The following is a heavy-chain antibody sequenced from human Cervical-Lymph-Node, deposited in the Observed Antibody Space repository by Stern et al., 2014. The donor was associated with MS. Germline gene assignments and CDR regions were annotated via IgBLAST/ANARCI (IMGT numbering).Heavy chain of an antibody. D-gene: IGHD3-16*01. J-gene: IGHJ3*02. CDR1: GYNFNNYG. V-gene: IGHV1-18*01. CDR3: ARITGVGALDI. CDR2: ITAHNGYT. Sequence: QVQLVQSGPQVQKPGASVKVSCKSSGYNFNNYGISWVRQAPGQGLEWIGRITAHNGYTNYDQEAQGRVTMTTNTSANTAYMELRSLRSDDTAVYFCARITGVGALDIWGQGTMITVSS.